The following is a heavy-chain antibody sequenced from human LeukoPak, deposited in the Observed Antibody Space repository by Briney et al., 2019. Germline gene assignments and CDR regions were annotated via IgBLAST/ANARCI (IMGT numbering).Heavy chain of an antibody. D-gene: IGHD6-25*01. Sequence: GGSLRLSCAASGFAFNNYVMTWVRQAPGKGLDWFSAISGSGDSTYYADSVKGRFTISRDSSKSTMYLQMTSLTAEDTAVYYCAKGSGTSRPYYLDYWGRGTLVTVSS. CDR3: AKGSGTSRPYYLDY. J-gene: IGHJ4*02. CDR1: GFAFNNYV. V-gene: IGHV3-23*01. CDR2: ISGSGDST.